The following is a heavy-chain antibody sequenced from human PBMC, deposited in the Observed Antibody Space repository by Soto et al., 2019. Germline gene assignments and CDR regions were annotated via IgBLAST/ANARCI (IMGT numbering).Heavy chain of an antibody. Sequence: GGSLRLSCAASGFTVSSNYMSWVRQAPGKGLEWVSVIYSGGSTYYADSVKGRFTISRDNSKNTLYLQMNSLRAEDTAVYYCARVPTYGDQKGDLWGQGTLVTVSS. CDR2: IYSGGST. CDR1: GFTVSSNY. CDR3: ARVPTYGDQKGDL. D-gene: IGHD4-17*01. V-gene: IGHV3-53*01. J-gene: IGHJ4*02.